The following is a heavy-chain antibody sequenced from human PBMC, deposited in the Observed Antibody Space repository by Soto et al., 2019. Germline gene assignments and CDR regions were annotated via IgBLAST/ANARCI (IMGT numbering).Heavy chain of an antibody. Sequence: ASVKVSCKASRYSFTSYVIHWLRQAPGQSLERMGCINVGNGDTKFSRKFQDRVTITSDTSASTVYMELSSLSSEDTAVYYCAREYGSFDSSGRLVYWYFDPWGRGTLVTVSS. CDR1: RYSFTSYV. D-gene: IGHD3-22*01. CDR2: INVGNGDT. J-gene: IGHJ2*01. V-gene: IGHV1-3*01. CDR3: AREYGSFDSSGRLVYWYFDP.